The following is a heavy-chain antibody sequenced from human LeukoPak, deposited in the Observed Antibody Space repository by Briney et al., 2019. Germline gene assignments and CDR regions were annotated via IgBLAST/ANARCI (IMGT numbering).Heavy chain of an antibody. D-gene: IGHD2-21*02. V-gene: IGHV3-23*01. Sequence: PGRSLRLSCAASGFTFSSYAMSWVRQAPGKGLEWVSAISGSGGSTYYADSVKGRFTISRDNSKNTLYLQMNSLRAEDTAVYYCAKDWPHCGGDCYLFDYWGQGTLVTVSS. J-gene: IGHJ4*02. CDR1: GFTFSSYA. CDR2: ISGSGGST. CDR3: AKDWPHCGGDCYLFDY.